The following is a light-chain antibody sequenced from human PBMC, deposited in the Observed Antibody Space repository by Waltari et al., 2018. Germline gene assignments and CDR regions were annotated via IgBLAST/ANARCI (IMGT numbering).Light chain of an antibody. J-gene: IGLJ2*01. CDR2: EVT. Sequence: QSALTQPASVSGSPGQSITISCSGVSRDVDFYDSVSWYQQHPDKDPILIISEVTHRPAGIPDRFAASKTDNTFTLTISGLQAEDEADYYCCSYTNTNQWIFGGGTKVTVL. V-gene: IGLV2-14*01. CDR3: CSYTNTNQWI. CDR1: SRDVDFYDS.